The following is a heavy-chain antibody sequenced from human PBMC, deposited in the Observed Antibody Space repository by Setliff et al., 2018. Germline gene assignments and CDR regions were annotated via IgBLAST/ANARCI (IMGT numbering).Heavy chain of an antibody. J-gene: IGHJ4*02. Sequence: GASVKVSCKASGDTSTTYAIHWVRQAPGQRLEWMGWINAGNGNTKYSQKFQGRVTMTEDTSTDTAYMELSSLRSEDTAVYYCATGTTWDDYGDYGLYYWGQGTLVTVSS. CDR1: GDTSTTYA. D-gene: IGHD4-17*01. CDR2: INAGNGNT. V-gene: IGHV1-3*01. CDR3: ATGTTWDDYGDYGLYY.